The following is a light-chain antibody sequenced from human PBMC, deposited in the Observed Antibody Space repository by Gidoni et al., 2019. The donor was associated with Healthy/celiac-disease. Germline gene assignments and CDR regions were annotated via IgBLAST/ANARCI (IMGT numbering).Light chain of an antibody. CDR1: SSNIGAGYD. Sequence: QSVLTQPPSVSGAPGQWVTISCTGSSSNIGAGYDVHWYQQLPGTAPKLLIYGNSNRTSGVPDRFSDSKSGTSASLAITGLQAEDEADYYCQSYDSSLSGSVFGGGTKLTVL. V-gene: IGLV1-40*01. J-gene: IGLJ3*02. CDR2: GNS. CDR3: QSYDSSLSGSV.